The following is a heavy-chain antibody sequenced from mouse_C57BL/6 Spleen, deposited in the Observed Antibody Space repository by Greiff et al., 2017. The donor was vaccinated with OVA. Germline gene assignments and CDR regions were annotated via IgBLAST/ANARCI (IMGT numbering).Heavy chain of an antibody. CDR2: IDPSDSYT. V-gene: IGHV1-69*01. J-gene: IGHJ2*01. CDR3: ARSYYDYDCLDY. Sequence: VQLQQPGAELVMPGASVKLSCKASGYTFTSYWMHWVKQRPGQGLEWIGEIDPSDSYTNYNQKFKGKSTLTVDKSSSTAYMQLSSLTSEDSAVYYCARSYYDYDCLDYWGQGTTLTVSS. D-gene: IGHD2-4*01. CDR1: GYTFTSYW.